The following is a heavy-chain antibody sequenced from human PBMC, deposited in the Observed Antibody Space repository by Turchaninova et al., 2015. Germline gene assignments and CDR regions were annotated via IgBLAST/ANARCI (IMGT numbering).Heavy chain of an antibody. Sequence: QVQLQESGPGLVKPLETLSLTCAVSGYSISSGHYWGWIRQSPGKGLEWLGSIYHSGGTYYLPSLKSLVTISVYTSKNQFSLRLSSVTAADTAVYYCARDRGSYYVLDYWGQGTLVTVSS. D-gene: IGHD1-26*01. CDR1: GYSISSGHY. V-gene: IGHV4-38-2*02. J-gene: IGHJ4*02. CDR2: IYHSGGT. CDR3: ARDRGSYYVLDY.